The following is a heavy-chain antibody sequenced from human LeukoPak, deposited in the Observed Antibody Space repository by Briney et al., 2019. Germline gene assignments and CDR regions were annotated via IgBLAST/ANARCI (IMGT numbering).Heavy chain of an antibody. CDR2: FSGTVGST. Sequence: PGGSLRLSCAASGFTFSSYAMSWVRQAPGKGLEWVSSFSGTVGSTYYADSVKGRFTISRDSYKNTLYLQMNSLRAEDTAVYYRAKGKNAYGSSSNDYWGQGSLVTVSS. CDR1: GFTFSSYA. J-gene: IGHJ4*02. CDR3: AKGKNAYGSSSNDY. V-gene: IGHV3-23*01. D-gene: IGHD6-13*01.